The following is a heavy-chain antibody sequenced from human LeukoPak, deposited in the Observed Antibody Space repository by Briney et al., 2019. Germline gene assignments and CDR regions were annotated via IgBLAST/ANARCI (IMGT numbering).Heavy chain of an antibody. CDR2: ISSSGTTI. J-gene: IGHJ3*02. CDR3: ARADYDAFDI. CDR1: GFTFSDYY. D-gene: IGHD4-11*01. V-gene: IGHV3-11*01. Sequence: GGSLRLSCAASGFTFSDYYMSCIRQAPGKGLEWVSYISSSGTTIYYADSVKGRFTISRDNAKNSLYLQMSSLRAEDTAVYYCARADYDAFDIWGQGTMVTVSS.